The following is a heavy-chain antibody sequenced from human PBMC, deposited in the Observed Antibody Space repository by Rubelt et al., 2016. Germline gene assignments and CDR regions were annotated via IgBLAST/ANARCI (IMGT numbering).Heavy chain of an antibody. J-gene: IGHJ4*02. CDR3: ARDSDYVWGSYRYTGLYFDY. CDR2: ISSSSSYI. Sequence: EVLLVESGGGLVKPGGSLRLSCAASGFTFGSYSMNWVRQAPGKGLEWVSSISSSSSYIYYADSVKGRFTISRDNAKNSLYLQMNSLRAEDTAVYYCARDSDYVWGSYRYTGLYFDYWGQGTLVTVSS. D-gene: IGHD3-16*02. CDR1: GFTFGSYS. V-gene: IGHV3-21*02.